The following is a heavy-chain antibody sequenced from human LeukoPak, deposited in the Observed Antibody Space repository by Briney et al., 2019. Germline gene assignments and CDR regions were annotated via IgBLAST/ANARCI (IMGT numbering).Heavy chain of an antibody. CDR3: ATTSKDSSVGGDAFDI. D-gene: IGHD3-22*01. V-gene: IGHV1-24*01. CDR1: GYTLTELS. J-gene: IGHJ3*02. Sequence: ASVKVSCKVSGYTLTELSMHWVRQAPGKGLEWMGGFDPEDGETIYAQRFQGRVTMTEDTSTDTAYMELSSLRSEDTAVYHCATTSKDSSVGGDAFDIWGRGTMVTVSS. CDR2: FDPEDGET.